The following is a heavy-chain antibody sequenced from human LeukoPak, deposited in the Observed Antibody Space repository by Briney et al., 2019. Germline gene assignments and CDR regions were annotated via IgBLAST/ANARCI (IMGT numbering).Heavy chain of an antibody. J-gene: IGHJ3*02. D-gene: IGHD3-3*01. CDR2: ISYDGSNK. CDR1: GFTFSSYG. CDR3: AKRRGTNYNFWMGYGAFII. Sequence: PGGSLRLSCAASGFTFSSYGMHWVRQAPGKGLEWVAVISYDGSNKYYIDSVKGRFTISRDNSKNTLYLQMNSLRAEDTAVSYWAKRRGTNYNFWMGYGAFIIWGQGKMLTVSS. V-gene: IGHV3-30*18.